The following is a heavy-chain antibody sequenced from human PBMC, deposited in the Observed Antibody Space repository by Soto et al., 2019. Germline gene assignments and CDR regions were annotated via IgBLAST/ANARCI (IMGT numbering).Heavy chain of an antibody. Sequence: QVQLVESGGGVVQPGRSLRLSCSASGFIYSSCAMHWVRQVPGKGLECLAVVSHDGTLYPYADSVKGRFTISRDNSRKMLYLQMNSLRPDDTAVYYCVKDRSDTWSFDYWGQGTLVTVSS. D-gene: IGHD2-8*02. V-gene: IGHV3-30*18. CDR2: VSHDGTLY. CDR3: VKDRSDTWSFDY. CDR1: GFIYSSCA. J-gene: IGHJ4*02.